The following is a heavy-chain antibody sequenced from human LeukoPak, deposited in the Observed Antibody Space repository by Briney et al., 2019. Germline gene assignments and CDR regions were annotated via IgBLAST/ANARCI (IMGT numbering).Heavy chain of an antibody. Sequence: GGSLRLSCAASGFTFSSYAMSWVRQAPGKGLEWVSAMSGSGGRTYYADSVKGRFTISRDNSKNTLYLQMNSLRAEDTAVYYCAKWVCRGGSSSPFDYGGQGPLVTVSS. CDR1: GFTFSSYA. CDR2: MSGSGGRT. J-gene: IGHJ4*02. CDR3: AKWVCRGGSSSPFDY. V-gene: IGHV3-23*01. D-gene: IGHD2-15*01.